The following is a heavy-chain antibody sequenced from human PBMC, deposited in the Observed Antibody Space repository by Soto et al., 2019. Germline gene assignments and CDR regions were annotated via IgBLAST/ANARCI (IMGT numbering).Heavy chain of an antibody. J-gene: IGHJ4*02. CDR1: GFTFSSYS. Sequence: GGSLRLSCAASGFTFSSYSMNCVRQAPGKGLEWVSSISSSSSYIYYADSVKGRFTISRDNAKNSLYLQMNSLRAEDTAVYYCAREWTYSGYEGYFDYWGQGTLVTVSS. CDR2: ISSSSSYI. D-gene: IGHD5-12*01. CDR3: AREWTYSGYEGYFDY. V-gene: IGHV3-21*01.